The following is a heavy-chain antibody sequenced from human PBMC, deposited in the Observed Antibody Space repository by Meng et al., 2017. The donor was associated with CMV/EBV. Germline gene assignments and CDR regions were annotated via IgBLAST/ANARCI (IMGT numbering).Heavy chain of an antibody. Sequence: QLKLVQSGGKVKKPGASVKVSSKTSGYTFTSDDISWVRQDPGQGREWMGWISAYNGNTNYAQKLQGRVTMTTDTSTSTAYMELRSLRSDDTAVYYCATDILTHFDYWGQGTLVTVSS. CDR2: ISAYNGNT. CDR1: GYTFTSDD. CDR3: ATDILTHFDY. V-gene: IGHV1-18*01. D-gene: IGHD3-9*01. J-gene: IGHJ4*02.